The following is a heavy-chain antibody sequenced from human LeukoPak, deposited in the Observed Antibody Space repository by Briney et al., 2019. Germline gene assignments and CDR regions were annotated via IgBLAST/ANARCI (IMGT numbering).Heavy chain of an antibody. CDR3: ARKGLPDH. Sequence: GSLRLSCTASGFTFNTYWMIWVRQAPGKGLEWVANINQDASVRYYVGSVKGRFTISRDNARNLVHLQMNSLRAEDTAVYYCARKGLPDHWGQGTMVTVSS. D-gene: IGHD2-21*02. J-gene: IGHJ4*02. V-gene: IGHV3-7*01. CDR1: GFTFNTYW. CDR2: INQDASVR.